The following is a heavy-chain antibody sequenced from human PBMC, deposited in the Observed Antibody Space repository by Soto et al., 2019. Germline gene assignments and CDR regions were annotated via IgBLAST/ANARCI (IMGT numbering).Heavy chain of an antibody. V-gene: IGHV3-23*01. J-gene: IGHJ3*02. CDR2: TGGSGDT. CDR3: ATSGHCGGLRCSSFDM. CDR1: RFTLRNYV. D-gene: IGHD2-21*01. Sequence: EVQLLESGGGLVQPGGSLRLSCAASRFTLRNYVVNWVRQAPGKGLEWVSTTGGSGDTYYPDSVKGRFTISRDNSKNTLYLEMITLRAEDTAVYYCATSGHCGGLRCSSFDMWGQGTVVTVSS.